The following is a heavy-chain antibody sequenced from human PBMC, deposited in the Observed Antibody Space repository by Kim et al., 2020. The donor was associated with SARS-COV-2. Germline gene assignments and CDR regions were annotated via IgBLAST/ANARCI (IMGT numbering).Heavy chain of an antibody. V-gene: IGHV3-11*06. CDR2: ISSSSSYT. CDR3: ARDLQAAVTTVDY. J-gene: IGHJ4*02. D-gene: IGHD4-17*01. Sequence: GGSLRLSCAASGFTFSDYYMSWIRQAPGKGLEWVSYISSSSSYTNYADSVKGRFTISRDNAKNSLYLQMNSLRAEDTAVYYCARDLQAAVTTVDYWGQGTLDTVSS. CDR1: GFTFSDYY.